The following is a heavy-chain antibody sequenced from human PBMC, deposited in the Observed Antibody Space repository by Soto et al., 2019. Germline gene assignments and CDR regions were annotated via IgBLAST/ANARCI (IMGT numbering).Heavy chain of an antibody. V-gene: IGHV4-31*03. CDR2: IYYSGST. CDR1: GGSISSGGYY. J-gene: IGHJ4*02. D-gene: IGHD3-3*01. CDR3: ASAPRYDFWSGYPVYYFDY. Sequence: SETLSLTCTVSGGSISSGGYYWSWIRQHPGKGLEWIGYIYYSGSTYYNPSLKSRVTISVDTSKNQFSLKLSSVTAADTAVYYCASAPRYDFWSGYPVYYFDYWGQGTLVTVSS.